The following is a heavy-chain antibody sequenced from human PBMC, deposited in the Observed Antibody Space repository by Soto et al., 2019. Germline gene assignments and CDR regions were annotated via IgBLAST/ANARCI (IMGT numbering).Heavy chain of an antibody. J-gene: IGHJ4*02. D-gene: IGHD3-22*01. V-gene: IGHV3-48*02. Sequence: EVQLVESGGGLVQPGGSLRLSCAASGFTFSSYSMNWVRQAPGKGLEWVSYISSSSSTIYYADSVKGRFTISRDNAKNSLYLQMNSLRDEDTAVYYCARVPKGITMIVAMDYWGQGTLVTVSS. CDR3: ARVPKGITMIVAMDY. CDR1: GFTFSSYS. CDR2: ISSSSSTI.